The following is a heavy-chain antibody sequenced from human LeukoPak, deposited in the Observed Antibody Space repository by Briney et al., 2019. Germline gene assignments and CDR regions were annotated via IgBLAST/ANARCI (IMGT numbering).Heavy chain of an antibody. D-gene: IGHD1-26*01. V-gene: IGHV3-7*01. Sequence: GGSLRLSCAASEFTFSSYWMSWVRQAPGKGLEWVANIKQDGGQIYYLDSVKGRFTVSRDNAKNSLYLQMNSLRAEDTAVYYCARREIVGATTAFDIWGQGTMVTVSS. CDR3: ARREIVGATTAFDI. CDR2: IKQDGGQI. CDR1: EFTFSSYW. J-gene: IGHJ3*02.